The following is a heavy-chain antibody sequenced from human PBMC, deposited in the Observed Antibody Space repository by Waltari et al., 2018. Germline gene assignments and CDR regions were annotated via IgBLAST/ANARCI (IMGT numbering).Heavy chain of an antibody. CDR2: INQSGTT. CDR3: ARRHIVVVTALGGMDV. J-gene: IGHJ6*02. CDR1: GGSFSGYY. Sequence: QVQLQQWGAGLLKPSETLSLTCAVYGGSFSGYYWSWIRQPPGKGLEWIGEINQSGTTNYNPSLKSRVTISVDTSKNQFSRKLSSVTAADTAVYYCARRHIVVVTALGGMDVWGQGTTVTVSS. V-gene: IGHV4-34*01. D-gene: IGHD2-21*02.